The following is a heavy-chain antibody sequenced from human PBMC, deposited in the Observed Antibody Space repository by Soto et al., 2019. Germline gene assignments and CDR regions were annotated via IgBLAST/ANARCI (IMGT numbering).Heavy chain of an antibody. CDR3: ARGRGGSCSWYLRGREEIVGYHYGMDV. CDR2: INHSGST. V-gene: IGHV4-34*01. D-gene: IGHD6-13*01. Sequence: SETLSLTCAVYGGSFSGYYWSWIRQPPGKGLEWIGEINHSGSTNYNPSLKSRVTISVDTSKNQFSLKLCSVTAADTAVYYCARGRGGSCSWYLRGREEIVGYHYGMDVWGQGTTVTVSS. CDR1: GGSFSGYY. J-gene: IGHJ6*02.